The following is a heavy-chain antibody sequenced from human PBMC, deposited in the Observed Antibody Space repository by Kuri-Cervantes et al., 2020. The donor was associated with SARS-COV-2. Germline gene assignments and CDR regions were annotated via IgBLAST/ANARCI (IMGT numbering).Heavy chain of an antibody. CDR3: VRIRAATVIADY. CDR1: GFSLTTRGMC. CDR2: IDWDHDK. D-gene: IGHD4-11*01. Sequence: SGPTLAKPTHTLTLTCTFSGFSLTTRGMCVAWIRQPPGKALEWLARIDWDHDKYYKTSLNTRISISKDTSKDQVVLTMTNMDPVDTATYYCVRIRAATVIADYWGQGTLVTVSS. V-gene: IGHV2-70*11. J-gene: IGHJ4*02.